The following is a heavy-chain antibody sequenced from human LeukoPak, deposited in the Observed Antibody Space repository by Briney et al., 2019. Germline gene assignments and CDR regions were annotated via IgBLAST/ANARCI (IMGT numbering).Heavy chain of an antibody. Sequence: PSGTLSLTCTVSGGSISSYYWSWIRQPPGKGLEWIGYIYYSGSTNYNPSLKSRVTISVDTSKNQFSLKLSSVTAADTAVYYCARDREVTMVRGVSYYYYYGMDVWGQGTTVTVSS. CDR3: ARDREVTMVRGVSYYYYYGMDV. V-gene: IGHV4-59*01. D-gene: IGHD3-10*01. CDR2: IYYSGST. J-gene: IGHJ6*02. CDR1: GGSISSYY.